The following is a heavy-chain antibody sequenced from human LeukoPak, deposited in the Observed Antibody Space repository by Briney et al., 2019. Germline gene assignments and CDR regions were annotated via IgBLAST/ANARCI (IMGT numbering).Heavy chain of an antibody. D-gene: IGHD3-3*01. CDR1: GYTCTSYY. V-gene: IGHV1-46*01. J-gene: IGHJ3*02. Sequence: ASVKVFCKASGYTCTSYYMHWVRQAPGQGLEWMGIINPSGGSTSYAQKFQSRVTMTRDMSTSTVYMELSSLRSEDTAVYYCARVGSVFGVTPNDAFDIWGQGTMVTVSS. CDR3: ARVGSVFGVTPNDAFDI. CDR2: INPSGGST.